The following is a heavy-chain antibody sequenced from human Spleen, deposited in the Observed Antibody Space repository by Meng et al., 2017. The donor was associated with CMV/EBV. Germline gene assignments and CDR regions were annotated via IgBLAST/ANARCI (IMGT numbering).Heavy chain of an antibody. J-gene: IGHJ4*02. CDR3: ARGVGGVAGFMGY. D-gene: IGHD6-19*01. CDR1: SGSISSYDW. Sequence: CAVSSGSISSYDWWSWIRQPPEKRLEWIGEIFHSGSTTYNPSLKSRVTISVDKSKNQFSLKLRSVTAADTAVYYCARGVGGVAGFMGYWGQGTLVTVSS. CDR2: IFHSGST. V-gene: IGHV4-4*02.